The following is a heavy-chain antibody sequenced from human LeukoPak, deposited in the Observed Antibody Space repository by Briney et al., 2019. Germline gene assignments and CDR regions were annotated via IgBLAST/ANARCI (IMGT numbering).Heavy chain of an antibody. J-gene: IGHJ4*02. V-gene: IGHV3-23*01. CDR2: ISGGGEGT. CDR1: GFIFSSYA. CDR3: AKHRSSQAAAGGNY. Sequence: GGSLRLSCAASGFIFSSYAMSWVRQAPGKGLEWVSAISGGGEGTYYADSVKGRFTISRDNSKNTLYLQMNSLRVEDTAVYYCAKHRSSQAAAGGNYWGQGTLVTVSS. D-gene: IGHD6-13*01.